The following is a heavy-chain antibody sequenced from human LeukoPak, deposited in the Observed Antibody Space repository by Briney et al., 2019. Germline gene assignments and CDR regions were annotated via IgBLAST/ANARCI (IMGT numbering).Heavy chain of an antibody. CDR2: INPSGGST. Sequence: ASVTDSFRASGYTFISYYMHWVRQAPGQGLEWMGLINPSGGSTSYAQKFQGRVTMTRDTSTSTVYMELSSLRSEDTAVYYCARVKGPDTSYYDILTGPYYYYMDVWGKGTTVTISS. J-gene: IGHJ6*03. D-gene: IGHD3-9*01. V-gene: IGHV1-46*01. CDR1: GYTFISYY. CDR3: ARVKGPDTSYYDILTGPYYYYMDV.